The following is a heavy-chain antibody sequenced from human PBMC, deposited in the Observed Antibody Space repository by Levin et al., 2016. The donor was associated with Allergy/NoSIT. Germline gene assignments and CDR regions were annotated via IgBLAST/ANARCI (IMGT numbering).Heavy chain of an antibody. CDR3: TRVTGSSDRLRVWRYYYYGMDV. CDR2: IRSKAYGGTT. D-gene: IGHD1-14*01. V-gene: IGHV3-49*03. CDR1: GFTFGDYA. Sequence: GESLKISCTASGFTFGDYAMSWFRQAPGKGLEWVGFIRSKAYGGTTEYAASVKGRFTISRDDSKSIAYLQMNSLKTEDTAVYYCTRVTGSSDRLRVWRYYYYGMDVWGQGTTVTVSS. J-gene: IGHJ6*02.